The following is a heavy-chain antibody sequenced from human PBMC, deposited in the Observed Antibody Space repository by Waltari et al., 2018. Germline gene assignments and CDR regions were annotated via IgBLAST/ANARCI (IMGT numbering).Heavy chain of an antibody. D-gene: IGHD5-18*01. CDR2: SNVDGYGI. CDR1: VSTFSDDW. V-gene: IGHV3-74*01. Sequence: EVQLLEAGGDLVQPGGSLRLSCAASVSTFSDDWMHWVRQAPGKWRVGEARSNVDGYGITYSDTVQSRFTITRDNTKNTVYRQLNSLRADDTAVYYCARKGGRGYTYGPFYFDSWGRGTLVTVSS. J-gene: IGHJ4*02. CDR3: ARKGGRGYTYGPFYFDS.